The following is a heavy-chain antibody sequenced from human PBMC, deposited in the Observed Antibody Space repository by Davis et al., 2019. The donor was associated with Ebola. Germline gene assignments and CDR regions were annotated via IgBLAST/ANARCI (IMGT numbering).Heavy chain of an antibody. D-gene: IGHD2-15*01. CDR2: INHSGST. V-gene: IGHV4-34*01. CDR3: ARWSHRCSGGSCYFWFDP. CDR1: GGSFSGYY. J-gene: IGHJ5*02. Sequence: MPSETLSLTCAVYGGSFSGYYWSWIRQPPGKGLEWIGEINHSGSTNYNPSLESRVTISVDTSKNQFSMKLSSVTAADTAVYYCARWSHRCSGGSCYFWFDPWGQGTLVTVSS.